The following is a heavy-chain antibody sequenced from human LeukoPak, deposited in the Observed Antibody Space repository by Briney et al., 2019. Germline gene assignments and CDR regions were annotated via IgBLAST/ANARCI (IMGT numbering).Heavy chain of an antibody. V-gene: IGHV4-39*07. Sequence: SETLSLTCTVSGGSISSDGYFWGWIRQPPGEGLEWLGTIYYRGSTYYSPSLKSRVTISVDTSKNQFSLRLRYVTAADTAVYYCARAVGYMDVWSKGTTVTVSS. D-gene: IGHD1-26*01. CDR2: IYYRGST. CDR1: GGSISSDGYF. CDR3: ARAVGYMDV. J-gene: IGHJ6*03.